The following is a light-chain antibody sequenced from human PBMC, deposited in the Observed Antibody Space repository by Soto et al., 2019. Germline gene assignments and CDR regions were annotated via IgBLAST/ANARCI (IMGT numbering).Light chain of an antibody. J-gene: IGKJ1*01. CDR1: QSVSSD. CDR3: QKYNNWPRK. CDR2: GAS. Sequence: EIVLTQSPATLTVSPGEGATLSWSASQSVSSDLAWYHQKPGQAPRLLIYGASTRATGIPARFSGGGSGTEFTLTINSLQSEDFAVYYCQKYNNWPRKFGQGTKVDIK. V-gene: IGKV3-15*01.